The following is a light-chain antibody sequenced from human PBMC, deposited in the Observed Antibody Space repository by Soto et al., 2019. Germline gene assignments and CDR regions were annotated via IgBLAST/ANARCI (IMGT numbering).Light chain of an antibody. CDR3: QSYDLSLRNDV. J-gene: IGLJ6*01. CDR2: GDN. CDR1: TSNIGAPYD. Sequence: QSVLTQPPSVSGAPGQRVSISCTGSTSNIGAPYDVHWYQHLPGTAPKLLIYGDNNRPSGVPDRFSGSKSGTSASLAIMRLQAEDEGDYYCQSYDLSLRNDVFGSGTKLTVL. V-gene: IGLV1-40*01.